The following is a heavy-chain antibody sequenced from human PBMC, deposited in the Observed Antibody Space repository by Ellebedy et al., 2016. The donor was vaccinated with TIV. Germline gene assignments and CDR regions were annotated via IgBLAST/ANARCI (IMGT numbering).Heavy chain of an antibody. CDR3: ARAGPIAVAVSPYYYYYMDV. Sequence: ASVKVSCXASGYTFTSYDINWVRQATGQGLEWMGWMNPNSGNTGYAQKFQGRVTMTRNTSISTAYMELSSLRSEDTAVYYCARAGPIAVAVSPYYYYYMDVWGKGTTVTVSS. CDR1: GYTFTSYD. D-gene: IGHD6-19*01. V-gene: IGHV1-8*01. J-gene: IGHJ6*03. CDR2: MNPNSGNT.